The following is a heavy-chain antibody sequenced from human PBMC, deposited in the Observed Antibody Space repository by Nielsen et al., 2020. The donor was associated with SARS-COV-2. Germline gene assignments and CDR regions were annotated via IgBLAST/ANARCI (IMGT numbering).Heavy chain of an antibody. CDR2: TSASGAST. CDR1: GFTFNIYA. Sequence: GGSLRLSCAASGFTFNIYAMAWVRRAPGRGLEWVSGTSASGASTYYADSVKGRFSISRDNSRNTLYLQMNSLRVEDTAIYFCAKDDVVRGDAYDIWGQGIVVTVSS. CDR3: AKDDVVRGDAYDI. D-gene: IGHD3-10*01. J-gene: IGHJ3*02. V-gene: IGHV3-23*01.